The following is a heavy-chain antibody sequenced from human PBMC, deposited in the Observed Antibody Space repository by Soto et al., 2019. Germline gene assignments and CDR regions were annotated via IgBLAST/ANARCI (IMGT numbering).Heavy chain of an antibody. D-gene: IGHD3-3*01. CDR1: GFTFSSYS. V-gene: IGHV3-21*01. CDR3: ARDGYDFWSGYSSYYYYYMDV. Sequence: GSLRLSCAASGFTFSSYSMNWVRQAPGKGLEWVSSISSSSYIYYADSVKGRFTISRDNAKNSLYLQMNSLRAEDTAVYYCARDGYDFWSGYSSYYYYYMDVWGKGTTVTVSS. CDR2: ISSSSYI. J-gene: IGHJ6*03.